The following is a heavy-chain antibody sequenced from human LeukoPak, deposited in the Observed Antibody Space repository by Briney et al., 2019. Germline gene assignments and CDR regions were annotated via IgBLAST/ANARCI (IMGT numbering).Heavy chain of an antibody. CDR3: ARDGVQLERPAHIFDY. CDR1: GGSISSSSYY. D-gene: IGHD1-1*01. J-gene: IGHJ4*02. CDR2: IYYSGST. V-gene: IGHV4-39*07. Sequence: SETLSLTCTVSGGSISSSSYYWGWIRQPPGKGLEWIGSIYYSGSTYYNPSLKSRVTISVDTSKNQFSLKLSSVTAADTAVYYCARDGVQLERPAHIFDYWGQGTLVTVSS.